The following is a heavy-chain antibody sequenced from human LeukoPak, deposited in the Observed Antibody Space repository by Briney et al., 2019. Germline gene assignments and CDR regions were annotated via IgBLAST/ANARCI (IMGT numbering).Heavy chain of an antibody. J-gene: IGHJ4*02. Sequence: GGSLRLSCAASGFTFSSYSMNWVRQAPGKGLEWVGRIKSKTDGGTTDYAAPVKGRCTISREESKNKLDMQMNSLKTEDTAVYYCTTVADSYYYDSSGYYYYFDYWGQGTLVTVSS. CDR2: IKSKTDGGTT. D-gene: IGHD3-22*01. CDR3: TTVADSYYYDSSGYYYYFDY. CDR1: GFTFSSYS. V-gene: IGHV3-15*01.